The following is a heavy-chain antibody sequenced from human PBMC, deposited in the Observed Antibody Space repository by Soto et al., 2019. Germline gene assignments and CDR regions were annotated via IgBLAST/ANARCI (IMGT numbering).Heavy chain of an antibody. J-gene: IGHJ6*02. Sequence: EVQLLESGGGWVQPGGFLRLSCAASGFTFRNYAMSWVRQAPGKGLEWVSTISGSGGSTYYADSVKGRFTISRDNSQNTLYLQMNSLRAEDTAVYYCAKTTVIVGYYYGMDVRGQGTTVTVSS. CDR3: AKTTVIVGYYYGMDV. D-gene: IGHD4-17*01. V-gene: IGHV3-23*01. CDR1: GFTFRNYA. CDR2: ISGSGGST.